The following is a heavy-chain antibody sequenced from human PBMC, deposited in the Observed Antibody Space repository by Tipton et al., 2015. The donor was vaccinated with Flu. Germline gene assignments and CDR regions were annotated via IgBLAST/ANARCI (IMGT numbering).Heavy chain of an antibody. V-gene: IGHV4-39*07. CDR1: GGSISTINYY. D-gene: IGHD2-15*01. J-gene: IGHJ5*02. CDR3: ARACGSGGNRWFDP. CDR2: NYYNGNI. Sequence: TLSLTCTVSGGSISTINYYWGWSRQPPGKGLEWIGKNYYNGNIYYNPSLKSRVTISVDTSKDQFSLNLSSVTAADTAVYYCARACGSGGNRWFDPWGQGALVTVSS.